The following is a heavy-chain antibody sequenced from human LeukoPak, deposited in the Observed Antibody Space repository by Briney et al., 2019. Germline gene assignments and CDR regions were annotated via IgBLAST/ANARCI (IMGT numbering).Heavy chain of an antibody. Sequence: SETLSFTCTVSGGSINPYFWTWIRQPPEKGLEWIGHIYYGGNTNYNPSLKSRVAISLDTSKNQFSLKLSSVTAADTAVYYCARGEVHHHTTGRTSASTYYYYYMAAWGKGTTVTVSS. CDR1: GGSINPYF. J-gene: IGHJ6*03. CDR2: IYYGGNT. CDR3: ARGEVHHHTTGRTSASTYYYYYMAA. D-gene: IGHD1-1*01. V-gene: IGHV4-59*01.